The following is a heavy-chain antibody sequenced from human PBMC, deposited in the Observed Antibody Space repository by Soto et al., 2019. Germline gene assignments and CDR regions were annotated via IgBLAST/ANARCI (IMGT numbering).Heavy chain of an antibody. CDR2: AYYGGNT. CDR3: ARHYPYGDYVFDY. CDR1: GGSISSYY. V-gene: IGHV4-59*08. J-gene: IGHJ4*02. D-gene: IGHD4-17*01. Sequence: PSETLPLTCTVSGGSISSYYWSWIRQPPGKGLEWIGYAYYGGNTNYNPSLKSRVSISVDTSKNQFSLKLSSVTAADTAVYYCARHYPYGDYVFDYWGQGTLVTVPS.